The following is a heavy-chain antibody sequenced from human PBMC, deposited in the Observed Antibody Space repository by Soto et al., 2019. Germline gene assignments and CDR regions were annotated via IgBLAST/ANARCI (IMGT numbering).Heavy chain of an antibody. CDR3: AKDVNQFVLGIPYFDY. V-gene: IGHV3-30*18. CDR1: GFTFSSYG. CDR2: ISYDGSNK. J-gene: IGHJ4*02. D-gene: IGHD2-21*01. Sequence: VGSLRLSCAASGFTFSSYGMHWVRQAPGKGLEWVAVISYDGSNKYYADSVKGRFTISRDNSKNTLYLQMNSLRAEDTAVYYCAKDVNQFVLGIPYFDYWGQGTLVTVSS.